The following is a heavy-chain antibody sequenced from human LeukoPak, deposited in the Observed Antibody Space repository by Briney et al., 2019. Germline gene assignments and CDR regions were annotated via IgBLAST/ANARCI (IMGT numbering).Heavy chain of an antibody. CDR1: GFTFSSYA. D-gene: IGHD2-15*01. J-gene: IGHJ3*02. CDR2: IRYDGSNK. Sequence: PGRSLRLSCAASGFTFSSYALFWVRQAPGKGLEWVAFIRYDGSNKYYADSVKGRFTISRDNSKNTLYLQMNSLRAEDTAVYYCAKGPNPVAAGDDAFDIWGQGTMVTVSS. V-gene: IGHV3-30*02. CDR3: AKGPNPVAAGDDAFDI.